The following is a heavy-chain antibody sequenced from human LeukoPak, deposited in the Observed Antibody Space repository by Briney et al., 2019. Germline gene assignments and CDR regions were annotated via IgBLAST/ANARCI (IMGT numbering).Heavy chain of an antibody. CDR1: GGSISNYY. Sequence: PSETLSLTCTVSGGSISNYYWSWIRQPPGKGLEWIGYIYYSGSTNYNPSLKSRVTISVDTSKNQFSLKLSSVTAADTAVYYCARQAYDRREPIDYWGQGTLVTVSS. J-gene: IGHJ4*02. CDR3: ARQAYDRREPIDY. V-gene: IGHV4-59*01. CDR2: IYYSGST. D-gene: IGHD1-26*01.